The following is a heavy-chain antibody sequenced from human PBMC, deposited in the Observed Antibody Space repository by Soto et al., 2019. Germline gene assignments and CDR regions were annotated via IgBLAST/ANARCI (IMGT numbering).Heavy chain of an antibody. CDR2: ISYDGSNK. D-gene: IGHD1-26*01. V-gene: IGHV3-30*03. CDR3: ARYSGKYQGPIDY. J-gene: IGHJ4*02. CDR1: GFTFGHYG. Sequence: ESGGGVVQPGRSLRLSCAASGFTFGHYGIHWVRQAPGKGLEWLAVISYDGSNKHYADSVKGRFTVSRDNSKNTLYLQMNSLRAEDTAVYFCARYSGKYQGPIDYWGQGTLVTVSS.